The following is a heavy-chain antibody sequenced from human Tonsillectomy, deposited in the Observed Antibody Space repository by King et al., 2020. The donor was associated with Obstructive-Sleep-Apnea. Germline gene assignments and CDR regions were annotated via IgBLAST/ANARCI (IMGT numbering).Heavy chain of an antibody. V-gene: IGHV4-34*01. CDR3: ARGGISGYDILTGYYNIRLYFDY. D-gene: IGHD3-9*01. J-gene: IGHJ4*02. Sequence: VQLQQWGAGLLKPSETLSLTCAVYGESFSGYYWAWIRQPPGKGMEWIGEISHGGSANYDPSLKSRVTISVDTSKNQFSLKLSSVTAADTAVYYCARGGISGYDILTGYYNIRLYFDYWGQGTLVTVSS. CDR1: GESFSGYY. CDR2: ISHGGSA.